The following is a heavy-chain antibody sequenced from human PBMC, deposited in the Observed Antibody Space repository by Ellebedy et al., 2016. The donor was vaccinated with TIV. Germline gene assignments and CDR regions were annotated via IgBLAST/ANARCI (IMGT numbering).Heavy chain of an antibody. D-gene: IGHD3-3*01. V-gene: IGHV3-15*07. Sequence: GESLKISXAASGFTFSNAWMNWVRQAPGKGLEWVGRIKSKTDGGTTDYAAPVKGRFTISRDDSKNTLYMQMNSLKTEDTAVYYCTTDPPPRRIWRGIYGMDVWGQGTTVTVSS. J-gene: IGHJ6*02. CDR3: TTDPPPRRIWRGIYGMDV. CDR1: GFTFSNAW. CDR2: IKSKTDGGTT.